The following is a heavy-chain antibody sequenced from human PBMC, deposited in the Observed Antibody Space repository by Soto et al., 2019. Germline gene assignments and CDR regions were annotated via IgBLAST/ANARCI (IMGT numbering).Heavy chain of an antibody. V-gene: IGHV3-43*01. D-gene: IGHD2-15*01. Sequence: GGSLRLSCAASGFTFDDYTMHWVRQAPGKGLEWVSLISWDGGSTYYADSVKGRFTISRDNSKNSLYLQMNSLRTEDTALYYCAKDRVAATPYYYYGMDVWGQGTTVTVSS. CDR2: ISWDGGST. CDR1: GFTFDDYT. CDR3: AKDRVAATPYYYYGMDV. J-gene: IGHJ6*02.